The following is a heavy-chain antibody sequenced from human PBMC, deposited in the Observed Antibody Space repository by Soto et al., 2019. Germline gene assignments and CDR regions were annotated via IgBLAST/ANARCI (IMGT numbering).Heavy chain of an antibody. J-gene: IGHJ4*02. CDR1: GFSLSTSGVG. D-gene: IGHD2-15*01. CDR2: IYWDDDK. CDR3: AHRRVAVDFDY. V-gene: IGHV2-5*02. Sequence: QITLKESGPSLVKPTQTLTLTCTFSGFSLSTSGVGVGWIRQPPGKALEWLALIYWDDDKRYSPSLKSRLTITMDPSRNQVVLTMTNMDPVDTATYYCAHRRVAVDFDYWGQGTLVTVSS.